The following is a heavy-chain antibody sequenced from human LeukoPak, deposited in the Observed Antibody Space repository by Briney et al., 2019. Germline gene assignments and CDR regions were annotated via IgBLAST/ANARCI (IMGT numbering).Heavy chain of an antibody. Sequence: GGSLRLSCAASGFTFSSYSMNWVRQAPGKGLEWVSSISSSSSYIYYADSVKGRFTISRDNSKNTLYLQMNSLRAEDTAVYYCAKDGAVGDRLQHNSDYWGQGTLVTVSS. CDR1: GFTFSSYS. CDR3: AKDGAVGDRLQHNSDY. V-gene: IGHV3-21*01. CDR2: ISSSSSYI. J-gene: IGHJ4*02. D-gene: IGHD6-19*01.